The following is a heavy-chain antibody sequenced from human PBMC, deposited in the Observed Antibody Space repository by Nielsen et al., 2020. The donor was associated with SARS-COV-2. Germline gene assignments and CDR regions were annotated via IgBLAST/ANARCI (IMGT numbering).Heavy chain of an antibody. D-gene: IGHD1-26*01. CDR2: IDSGGST. CDR3: ARTVSWKWNDS. Sequence: GESLRLSCAAFGFSVSSNYMSWVRQAPGKGLEWVSVIDSGGSTYYAGSVKGRFTIFRDKSKNTLDLQMNSLRAEDTAVYYCARTVSWKWNDSWGQGTLVTVSS. V-gene: IGHV3-53*01. CDR1: GFSVSSNY. J-gene: IGHJ4*02.